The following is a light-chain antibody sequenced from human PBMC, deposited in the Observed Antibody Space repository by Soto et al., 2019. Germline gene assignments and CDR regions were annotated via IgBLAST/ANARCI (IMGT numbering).Light chain of an antibody. Sequence: DIQMTQSPSTLSGSVGDRGTITCRASQTISSWLAWYQQKPGKAPKLLIYKASTLKSGVPARFSGSGSGTEFTLTISSLQPDDFATYYCQHYNSYSEAFGQGTKVDI. CDR3: QHYNSYSEA. J-gene: IGKJ1*01. CDR1: QTISSW. V-gene: IGKV1-5*03. CDR2: KAS.